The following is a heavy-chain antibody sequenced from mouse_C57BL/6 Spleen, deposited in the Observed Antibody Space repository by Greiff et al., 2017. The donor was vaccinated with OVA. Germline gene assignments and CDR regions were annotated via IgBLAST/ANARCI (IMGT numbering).Heavy chain of an antibody. CDR3: ARIGLYDGYYYYAMDY. Sequence: QVTLKESGPGILQPSQTLSLTCSFSGFSLSTFGMGVGWIRQPSGKGLEWLAHIWWDDDKYYNPALKSRLTISKDTSKNQVFLKIANVDTADTATYYCARIGLYDGYYYYAMDYWGQGTSVTVSS. CDR2: IWWDDDK. CDR1: GFSLSTFGMG. D-gene: IGHD2-3*01. J-gene: IGHJ4*01. V-gene: IGHV8-8*01.